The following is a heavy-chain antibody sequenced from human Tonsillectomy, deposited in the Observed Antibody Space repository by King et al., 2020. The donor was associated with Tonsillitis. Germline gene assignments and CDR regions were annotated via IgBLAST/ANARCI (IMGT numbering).Heavy chain of an antibody. CDR1: GFSFSSYG. CDR3: ARDWSAGWDYFDSCGLDY. V-gene: IGHV3-33*05. D-gene: IGHD3-22*01. CDR2: ISFDGNNK. Sequence: VQLVESGGGVVQPGRSLRLSCAASGFSFSSYGIHWVRQAPGKGLEWVAVISFDGNNKYYADSVKGRFTISRDNSRNTLYLEMNSLRAEDTAVYYCARDWSAGWDYFDSCGLDYWGQGPLVTVSS. J-gene: IGHJ4*02.